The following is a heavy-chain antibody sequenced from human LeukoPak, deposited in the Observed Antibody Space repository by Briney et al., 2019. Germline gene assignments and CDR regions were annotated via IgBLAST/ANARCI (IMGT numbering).Heavy chain of an antibody. CDR1: GFTVSSNY. CDR3: ARAVPSSSWSFDP. Sequence: GGSLRLSCAASGFTVSSNYMSWVRQAPGKGLEWVSVIYSGGSTYYADSVKGRFTISRDNSKNTLYLQMNSLRAEDTAVYYCARAVPSSSWSFDPWGQGTLVTVSS. J-gene: IGHJ5*02. D-gene: IGHD6-13*01. V-gene: IGHV3-53*01. CDR2: IYSGGST.